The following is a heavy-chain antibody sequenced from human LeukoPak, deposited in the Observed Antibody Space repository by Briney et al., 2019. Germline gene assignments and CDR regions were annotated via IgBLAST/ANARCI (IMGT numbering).Heavy chain of an antibody. CDR1: GGSISSGGYY. Sequence: SETLSLTCTVSGGSISSGGYYWSWTRQHPGKGLEWIGYIYYSGSTYYNPSLKSRVTISVDTSKNQFSLKLSSVTAADTAVYYCARVGALRCFDYWGQGTLVTVSS. J-gene: IGHJ4*02. CDR3: ARVGALRCFDY. D-gene: IGHD3-10*01. V-gene: IGHV4-31*03. CDR2: IYYSGST.